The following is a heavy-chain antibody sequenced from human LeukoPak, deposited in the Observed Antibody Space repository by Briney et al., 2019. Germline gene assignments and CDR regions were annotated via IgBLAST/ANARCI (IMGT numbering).Heavy chain of an antibody. CDR3: ARVGDWSNYFGMDA. CDR1: GFTFSGHS. Sequence: GGSLRLSCAASGFTFSGHSMTWVRQTPWKGLEWVSVIFGNGVKTYYADSLKGRFTISRDNSKSTLYLQMNSLRADDTAVYYCARVGDWSNYFGMDAWGQGTTVSVSS. CDR2: IFGNGVKT. V-gene: IGHV3-23*01. J-gene: IGHJ6*02. D-gene: IGHD3-16*01.